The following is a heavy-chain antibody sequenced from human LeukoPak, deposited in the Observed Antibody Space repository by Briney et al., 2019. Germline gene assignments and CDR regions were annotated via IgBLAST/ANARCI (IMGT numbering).Heavy chain of an antibody. V-gene: IGHV4-61*09. J-gene: IGHJ4*02. Sequence: SETLSLTCTVSGGSIGSGGYYWSWIRQPAGKGLEWIGHIYTSDSTNYNPSLKSRVTISVDTSKNQFSLKLSSVTAADTAVYYCARFSPVTTSFDCWGQGTLVTVSS. CDR2: IYTSDST. CDR1: GGSIGSGGYY. CDR3: ARFSPVTTSFDC. D-gene: IGHD4-17*01.